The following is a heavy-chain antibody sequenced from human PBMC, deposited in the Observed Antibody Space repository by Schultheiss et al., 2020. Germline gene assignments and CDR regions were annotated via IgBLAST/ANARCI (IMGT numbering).Heavy chain of an antibody. CDR2: MNPNSGNT. CDR3: ARGGSSGWTRYYYYGMDV. Sequence: GESLKISCKASGYTFTSYDINWVRQATGQGLEWMGWMNPNSGNTGYAQKFQGRVTMTTDTSTSTAYMELRSLRSDDTAVYYCARGGSSGWTRYYYYGMDVWGQGTTVTVSS. V-gene: IGHV1-8*01. CDR1: GYTFTSYD. D-gene: IGHD6-19*01. J-gene: IGHJ6*02.